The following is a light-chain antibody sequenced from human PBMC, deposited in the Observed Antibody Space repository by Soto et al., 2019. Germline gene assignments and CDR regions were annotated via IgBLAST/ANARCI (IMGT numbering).Light chain of an antibody. CDR1: SSNIGNNY. CDR3: GTWDSSLSDVV. CDR2: DTN. J-gene: IGLJ2*01. Sequence: QTVVTQPPSVSAAPGQKVTISCSGSSSNIGNNYLSWYQHLPGTAPKLLIYDTNKRPSGIPDRFSGSQSGTSATLGITGLQTGDEADYYCGTWDSSLSDVVFGGGTKVTVL. V-gene: IGLV1-51*01.